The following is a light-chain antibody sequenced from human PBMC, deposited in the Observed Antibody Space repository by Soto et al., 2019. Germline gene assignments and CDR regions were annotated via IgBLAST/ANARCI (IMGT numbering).Light chain of an antibody. CDR2: DAS. Sequence: DIQMPQSPSTLSASVGDRVTITCRASQSINSWLAWYQQKPGKAPKLLIYDASTLESGVPSRFSGSGSGTEFTLTISSLQPDDFATYYCQQYNSYRAFGQGTKVEIK. CDR1: QSINSW. V-gene: IGKV1-5*01. CDR3: QQYNSYRA. J-gene: IGKJ1*01.